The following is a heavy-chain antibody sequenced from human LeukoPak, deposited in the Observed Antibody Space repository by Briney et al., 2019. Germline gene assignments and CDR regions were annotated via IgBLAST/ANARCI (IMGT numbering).Heavy chain of an antibody. CDR2: IYYSGST. CDR3: ASLPPGDTPDC. Sequence: PSETLSLTCTVSGGSISSSSYYWGWIRQPPGKGLEWIGSIYYSGSTYYNPSLKSRVTISVDTSKNQFSLKLSSVTAADTAVYYCASLPPGDTPDCWGQGTLVTVSS. D-gene: IGHD2-21*01. J-gene: IGHJ4*02. V-gene: IGHV4-39*01. CDR1: GGSISSSSYY.